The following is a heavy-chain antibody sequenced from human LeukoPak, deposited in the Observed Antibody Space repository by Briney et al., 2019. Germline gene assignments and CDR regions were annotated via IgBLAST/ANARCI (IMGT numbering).Heavy chain of an antibody. CDR2: ISKTGDTI. J-gene: IGHJ2*01. V-gene: IGHV3-11*01. CDR1: GFTFSDYC. D-gene: IGHD3-10*01. CDR3: ARRGVLDL. Sequence: PGGSLRLSCSASGFTFSDYCMAWIRQAPGKGLEWVSYISKTGDTIDYVDSVKGRFTISRNNAKNSLFLQMNSLRPEDTAIYYCARRGVLDLWGRGTLVTVSS.